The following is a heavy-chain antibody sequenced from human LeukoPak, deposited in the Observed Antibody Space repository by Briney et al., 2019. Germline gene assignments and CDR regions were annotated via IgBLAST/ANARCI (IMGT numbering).Heavy chain of an antibody. CDR1: NYTMNSGYY. CDR2: TTHSGST. Sequence: PSETLSLTCKVSNYTMNSGYYWSWIRQTPGNGLAWIGETTHSGSTDYSPSLKSRVSVSVDTSKNQFSLRLTSVTAADAAVYYCARGPAYSWLRSGSVCFFDFWGQGVLVTVSS. CDR3: ARGPAYSWLRSGSVCFFDF. D-gene: IGHD6-19*01. J-gene: IGHJ4*02. V-gene: IGHV4-34*01.